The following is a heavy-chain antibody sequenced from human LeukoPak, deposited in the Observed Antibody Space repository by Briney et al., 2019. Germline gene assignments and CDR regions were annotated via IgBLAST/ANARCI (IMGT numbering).Heavy chain of an antibody. CDR2: ISYDGSNK. J-gene: IGHJ4*02. CDR3: ARGGGSYPDLSDY. Sequence: PGGSLRLSCAASGFTFSSYAMHWVRQAPGKGLEWVAVISYDGSNKYYADSVKGRFTISRDNSKNTLYLQMNSLRAEDTAVYYCARGGGSYPDLSDYWGQGTLATVSS. V-gene: IGHV3-30-3*01. CDR1: GFTFSSYA. D-gene: IGHD1-26*01.